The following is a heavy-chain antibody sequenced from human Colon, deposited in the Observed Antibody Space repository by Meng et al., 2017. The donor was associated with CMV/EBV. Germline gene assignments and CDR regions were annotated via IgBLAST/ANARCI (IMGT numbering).Heavy chain of an antibody. CDR2: IKQDGSEK. CDR3: ARDKIVVVPAAIGMDAFDI. CDR1: GFTFSSYW. J-gene: IGHJ3*02. Sequence: GGSLRLSCAASGFTFSSYWMSWVRQAPGKGLEWVANIKQDGSEKYYVDSVKGRFTISRDNAKNSLYLQMNSLRAEDTAVYYCARDKIVVVPAAIGMDAFDIRGQGTLVTVSS. V-gene: IGHV3-7*01. D-gene: IGHD2-2*01.